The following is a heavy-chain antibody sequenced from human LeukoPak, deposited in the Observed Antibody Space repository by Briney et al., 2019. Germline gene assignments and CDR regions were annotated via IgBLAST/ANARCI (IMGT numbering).Heavy chain of an antibody. CDR1: GFTFTNYA. J-gene: IGHJ4*02. D-gene: IGHD6-19*01. CDR3: AKVRQWLEPFDY. V-gene: IGHV3-23*01. Sequence: GGSLRLSCAASGFTFTNYAMSWVRQAPGKGLEWVSSISGNGGNAYYADSVKGRFTISRDNSKNTLSLQMNSLRAEDTAVYYCAKVRQWLEPFDYWGQGTLVTVPS. CDR2: ISGNGGNA.